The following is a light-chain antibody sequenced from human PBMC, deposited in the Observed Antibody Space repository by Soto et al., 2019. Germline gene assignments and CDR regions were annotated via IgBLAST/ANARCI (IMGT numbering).Light chain of an antibody. Sequence: EIVLTQSPATLSLSPGERATLSCRASQSVSSYLAWSQQKPGQAPRLLIYDASNRATGIPARFSGSGSGTDFTLTISSLEPEDFAVYYCQQRSNWPPYTLGQGTKLEIK. V-gene: IGKV3-11*01. CDR3: QQRSNWPPYT. J-gene: IGKJ2*01. CDR1: QSVSSY. CDR2: DAS.